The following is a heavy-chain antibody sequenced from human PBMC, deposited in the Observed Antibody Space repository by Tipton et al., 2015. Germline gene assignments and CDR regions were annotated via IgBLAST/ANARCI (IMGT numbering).Heavy chain of an antibody. Sequence: SLRLSCAASGFTFSDYNMNWVRQAPGKGLEWVSSISSSSSFIYYADSVKDRFTISRDNAKNSLYLQMNSLRAEDTAVYYCARALGSELGNYNYGMDVWGQGTTVTVSS. D-gene: IGHD7-27*01. V-gene: IGHV3-21*01. J-gene: IGHJ6*02. CDR1: GFTFSDYN. CDR3: ARALGSELGNYNYGMDV. CDR2: ISSSSSFI.